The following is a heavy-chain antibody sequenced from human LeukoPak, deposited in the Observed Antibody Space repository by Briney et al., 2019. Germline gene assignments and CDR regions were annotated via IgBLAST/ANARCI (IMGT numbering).Heavy chain of an antibody. J-gene: IGHJ4*02. CDR2: IYPGDSDT. Sequence: GESLKTSCKGSGYSFTSYWIGWVRQMLGKGLEWMGIIYPGDSDTRYSPSFQGQVTISADKSVSTAYLQWSSLKASDTAMYYCARPIAAAGTVDYWGQGTLVTVSS. CDR3: ARPIAAAGTVDY. CDR1: GYSFTSYW. D-gene: IGHD6-13*01. V-gene: IGHV5-51*01.